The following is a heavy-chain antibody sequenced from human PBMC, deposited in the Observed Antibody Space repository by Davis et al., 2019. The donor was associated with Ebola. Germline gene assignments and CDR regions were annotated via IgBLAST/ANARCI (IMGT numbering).Heavy chain of an antibody. J-gene: IGHJ4*02. CDR2: ISRHSDKT. Sequence: GESLKISCAASGFNFTIFAMSWFRQAPGKGLEWVSSISRHSDKTYYATSVKGRFIISRDNSKEILYLQMNSLRVEDTATYFCAKDPPITSEDDFWGQGDLVSVSS. V-gene: IGHV3-23*01. CDR1: GFNFTIFA. CDR3: AKDPPITSEDDF. D-gene: IGHD3-3*01.